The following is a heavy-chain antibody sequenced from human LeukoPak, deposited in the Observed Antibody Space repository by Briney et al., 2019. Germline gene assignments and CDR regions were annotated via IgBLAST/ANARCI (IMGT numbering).Heavy chain of an antibody. V-gene: IGHV3-7*01. CDR3: ARDLIDFWSGYTTGFDY. J-gene: IGHJ4*02. CDR2: IKQDGSEK. D-gene: IGHD3-3*01. CDR1: GFTFSSYW. Sequence: GALRLSCAASGFTFSSYWMSWVRQAPGKGPEWVANIKQDGSEKYYVDSVKGRFTISRDNAKNSLYLQMNSLRAEDTAVYYCARDLIDFWSGYTTGFDYWGQGTLVTVSS.